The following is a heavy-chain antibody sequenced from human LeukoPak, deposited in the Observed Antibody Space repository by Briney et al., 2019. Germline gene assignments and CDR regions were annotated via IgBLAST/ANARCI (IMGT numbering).Heavy chain of an antibody. J-gene: IGHJ4*02. D-gene: IGHD3-16*01. V-gene: IGHV3-30*02. CDR2: IRYDGSNK. Sequence: PGGSLRLSCAASGFTFSSYGTHWVRQAPGKGLEWVAFIRYDGSNKYYADSVKGRFTISRDNSKNTLYLQMNSLRAEDTAVYYCAKDRSLALGGAPFDYWGQGTLVTVSS. CDR3: AKDRSLALGGAPFDY. CDR1: GFTFSSYG.